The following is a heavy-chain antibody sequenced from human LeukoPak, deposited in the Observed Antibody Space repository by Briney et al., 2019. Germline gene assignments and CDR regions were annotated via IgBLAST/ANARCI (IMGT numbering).Heavy chain of an antibody. CDR3: ARAKYYYDSSGLGPGTYFDY. CDR1: GYTFTSYY. Sequence: ASVTVSCTASGYTFTSYYMNWVRQAPGQGLEWMGIINPSGGSTSYAQKFQGRVTMTRDTSTSTVYMELSSLRSEDTAVYYCARAKYYYDSSGLGPGTYFDYWGQGTLVTVSS. D-gene: IGHD3-22*01. V-gene: IGHV1-46*01. J-gene: IGHJ4*02. CDR2: INPSGGST.